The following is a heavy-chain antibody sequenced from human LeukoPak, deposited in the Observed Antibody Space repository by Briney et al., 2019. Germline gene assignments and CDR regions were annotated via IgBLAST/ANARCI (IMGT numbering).Heavy chain of an antibody. CDR2: ISVDNGNT. CDR1: GYTFTSYG. V-gene: IGHV1-18*01. CDR3: ARGRFPGSGGRYYSFDY. D-gene: IGHD3-10*01. J-gene: IGHJ4*02. Sequence: ASVKVSCKASGYTFTSYGITWVRQAPGQGLEWMGWISVDNGNTNYAQKFQGRLTMTADTSTSTAYMDLRSLRSDDTAVYYCARGRFPGSGGRYYSFDYSGQGTLVTVSS.